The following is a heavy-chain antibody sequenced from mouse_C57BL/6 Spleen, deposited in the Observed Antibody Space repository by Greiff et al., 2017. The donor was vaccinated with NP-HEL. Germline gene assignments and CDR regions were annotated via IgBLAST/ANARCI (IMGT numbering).Heavy chain of an antibody. J-gene: IGHJ2*01. CDR3: ARYDYDGFGY. CDR2: IDPNSGGT. V-gene: IGHV1-72*01. Sequence: QVQLKQPGAELVKPGASVKLSCKASGYTFTSYWMHWVKQRPGRGLEWIGRIDPNSGGTKYNEKFKSKATLTVDKPSSTAYMQLNSLTSEDSAVNYCARYDYDGFGYWGQGTTLTVAS. D-gene: IGHD2-4*01. CDR1: GYTFTSYW.